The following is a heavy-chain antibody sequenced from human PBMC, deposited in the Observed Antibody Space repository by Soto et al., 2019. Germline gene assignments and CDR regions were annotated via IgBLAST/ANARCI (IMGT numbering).Heavy chain of an antibody. CDR3: ATIPRRGYSYGIDY. CDR1: GGSISSGTSY. J-gene: IGHJ4*02. Sequence: QVQLQESGPGLVKPSQTLSLTCNVSGGSISSGTSYWTWIRQHPGEGLEWIGHIYFTAATYSNPSLRSRLYMSVDTSKNQFSLKLTSVTAADTATYYCATIPRRGYSYGIDYWGQGTLVTVSS. CDR2: IYFTAAT. D-gene: IGHD3-22*01. V-gene: IGHV4-31*03.